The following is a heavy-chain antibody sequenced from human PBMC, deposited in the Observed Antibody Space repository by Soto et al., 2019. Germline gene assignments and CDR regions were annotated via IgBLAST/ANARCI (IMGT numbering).Heavy chain of an antibody. Sequence: PGGSLRLSCAASGFTCSTYAMSWVRQAPGKGLDWVSTIGADGTGTYGVDSVKVRFTISGDNSKNTLYVQMNRLRAEDTAAYYCSNDEPGITILAAIDYWGQGTLVTVSS. D-gene: IGHD1-1*01. CDR1: GFTCSTYA. J-gene: IGHJ4*02. CDR3: SNDEPGITILAAIDY. CDR2: IGADGTGT. V-gene: IGHV3-23*01.